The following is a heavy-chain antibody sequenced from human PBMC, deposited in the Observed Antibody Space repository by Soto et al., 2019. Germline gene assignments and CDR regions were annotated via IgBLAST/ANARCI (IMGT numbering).Heavy chain of an antibody. J-gene: IGHJ5*02. CDR2: IYYSGST. Sequence: QVQLQESGPGLVKPSQTLSLTCTVSGGSISSGGYYWSWIRHHPGKGLEWIGYIYYSGSTYYNPSLQSRVTISVDTSKNQFSLKVSSVTAAHTAVYYCARDRVLVVADQPCYWFDPWGQGTLVTVSS. CDR3: ARDRVLVVADQPCYWFDP. CDR1: GGSISSGGYY. D-gene: IGHD2-15*01. V-gene: IGHV4-31*03.